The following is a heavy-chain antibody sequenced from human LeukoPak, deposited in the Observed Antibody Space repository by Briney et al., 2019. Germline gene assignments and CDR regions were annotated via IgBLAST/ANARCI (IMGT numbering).Heavy chain of an antibody. CDR1: GFTVSSNY. CDR2: IYSGGST. V-gene: IGHV3-66*01. D-gene: IGHD3-10*01. J-gene: IGHJ4*02. CDR3: ARVGFRGSGDFDS. Sequence: GGSLRLSCAASGFTVSSNYMSWVRQAPGKGLEWVSIIYSGGSTYYADSVKGRFTISRDNSKNTLYLQMNSLRGEDTAVYYCARVGFRGSGDFDSWGQGTLVTVSS.